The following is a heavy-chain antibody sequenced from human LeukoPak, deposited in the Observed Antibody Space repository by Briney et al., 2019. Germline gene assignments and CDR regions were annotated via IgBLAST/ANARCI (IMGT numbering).Heavy chain of an antibody. Sequence: PSGTLSLTCSVSGVSISFSNSYWSWIRQPPGKGLEWIGYIYYSGSTNYNPSLKSRVTISVDTSKNQFSLKLSSVTAADTAVYYCARRRGYCSSTSCYNWFDPWGQGTLVTVSS. V-gene: IGHV4-61*01. CDR2: IYYSGST. J-gene: IGHJ5*02. CDR3: ARRRGYCSSTSCYNWFDP. D-gene: IGHD2-2*01. CDR1: GVSISFSNSY.